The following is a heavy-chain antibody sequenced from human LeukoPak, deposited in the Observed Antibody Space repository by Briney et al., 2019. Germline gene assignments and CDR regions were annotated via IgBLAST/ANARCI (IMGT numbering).Heavy chain of an antibody. Sequence: ASVKVSCKASRYTFTSYDINWVRQATGRRLEWMGWMNPNNGNTGYAQKFQGRVTMTRNTSINTAYMELSSLRSEDTAIYYCARVNNWFDPWGQGTLVTVSS. CDR1: RYTFTSYD. CDR2: MNPNNGNT. J-gene: IGHJ5*02. CDR3: ARVNNWFDP. V-gene: IGHV1-8*01.